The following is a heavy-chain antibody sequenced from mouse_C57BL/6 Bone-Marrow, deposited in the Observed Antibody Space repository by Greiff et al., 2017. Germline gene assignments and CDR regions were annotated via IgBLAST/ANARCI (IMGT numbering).Heavy chain of an antibody. CDR1: GYTFTSYW. J-gene: IGHJ1*03. Sequence: VQLQQPGAELVRPGTSVKLSCKASGYTFTSYWMHWVKQRPGQGLEWIGVIDPSDSYTNYNQKFKGKATLTVDTSSSTSYMQLSSLTSEDSAVYYCATDYDDWYFDVWGTGTTVTGSS. V-gene: IGHV1-59*01. CDR2: IDPSDSYT. CDR3: ATDYDDWYFDV. D-gene: IGHD2-4*01.